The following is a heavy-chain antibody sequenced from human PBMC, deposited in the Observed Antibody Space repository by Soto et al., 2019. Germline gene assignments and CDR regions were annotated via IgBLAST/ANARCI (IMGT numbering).Heavy chain of an antibody. J-gene: IGHJ4*02. Sequence: PSETLSLTCTVSGDYISSYYWSWIRQPPGKGLEWIGEINHSGSTNYNPSLKSRVTISVDTSKNQFSLKLSSVTAADTAVYYCARWGSGWYYFDYWGQGTLVTVSS. D-gene: IGHD6-19*01. CDR2: INHSGST. CDR3: ARWGSGWYYFDY. V-gene: IGHV4-34*01. CDR1: GDYISSYY.